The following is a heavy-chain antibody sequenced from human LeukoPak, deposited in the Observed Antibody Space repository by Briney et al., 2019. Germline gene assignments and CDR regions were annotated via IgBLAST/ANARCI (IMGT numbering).Heavy chain of an antibody. CDR3: ARGRASRRYYYGSGSENFDY. V-gene: IGHV4-61*02. CDR1: GGSISSGSYY. D-gene: IGHD3-10*01. Sequence: PSQTLSLTCTVSGGSISSGSYYWSWIRQPAGKGLEWIGRIYTSGSTNYNPSLKSRVTISVDTSKNQFSLKLSSVTAADTAVYYCARGRASRRYYYGSGSENFDYWGQGTLVTVSS. J-gene: IGHJ4*02. CDR2: IYTSGST.